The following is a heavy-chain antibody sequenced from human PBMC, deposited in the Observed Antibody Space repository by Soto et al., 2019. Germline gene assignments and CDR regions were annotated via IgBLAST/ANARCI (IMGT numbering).Heavy chain of an antibody. V-gene: IGHV4-59*01. D-gene: IGHD6-19*01. Sequence: SETLSLTCTVSGGSISTYYWTWIRQPPGKGLEWIGNIYYSGSTNYNPSLKSRVSLSVDTSKNQFSLKLNSVTAADTAVYYCVRDSGQWAFYAMDVWGQGTTVTVSS. J-gene: IGHJ6*02. CDR1: GGSISTYY. CDR3: VRDSGQWAFYAMDV. CDR2: IYYSGST.